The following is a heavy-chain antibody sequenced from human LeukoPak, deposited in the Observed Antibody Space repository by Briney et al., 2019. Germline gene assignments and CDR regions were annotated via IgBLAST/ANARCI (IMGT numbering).Heavy chain of an antibody. V-gene: IGHV3-7*03. D-gene: IGHD3-16*01. CDR3: ARGGGLDV. Sequence: GGSLRLSCAASGFTFSSYSMHWVRQAPGKGLEWVASINHNGNVNYYVDSVKGRFTISRDNAKNSLYLQMSNLRAEDTAVYFCARGGGLDVWGQGATVTVSS. CDR2: INHNGNVN. J-gene: IGHJ6*02. CDR1: GFTFSSYS.